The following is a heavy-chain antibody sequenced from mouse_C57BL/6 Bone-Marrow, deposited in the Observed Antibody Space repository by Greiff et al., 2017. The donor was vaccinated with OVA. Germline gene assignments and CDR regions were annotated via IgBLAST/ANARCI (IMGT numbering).Heavy chain of an antibody. CDR2: ISDGGSYT. D-gene: IGHD1-1*01. J-gene: IGHJ1*03. CDR3: ARGPLYGSSYSWYFDV. CDR1: GFTFSSYA. Sequence: EVQLQQSGGGLVKPGGSLKLSCAASGFTFSSYAMSWVRQTPEKRLEWVATISDGGSYTYYPDNVKGRFTISRDNAKNNLYLQMSHLKSEDTAMYYCARGPLYGSSYSWYFDVWGTGTTVTVSS. V-gene: IGHV5-4*01.